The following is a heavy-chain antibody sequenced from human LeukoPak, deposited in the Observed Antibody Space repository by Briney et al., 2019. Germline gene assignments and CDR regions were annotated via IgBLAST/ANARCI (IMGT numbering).Heavy chain of an antibody. CDR1: GFTFSSYG. V-gene: IGHV3-30*18. J-gene: IGHJ4*02. D-gene: IGHD6-13*01. CDR3: AKSRLGAAGRDYFDY. CDR2: ISYDGSNK. Sequence: PGGSLRLSCAASGFTFSSYGMHWVRQAPGKGLEWVAVISYDGSNKYYADSVKGRFTISRDNSKNTLYLQMNSLRAEDTAVYYCAKSRLGAAGRDYFDYWGQGTLVTVSS.